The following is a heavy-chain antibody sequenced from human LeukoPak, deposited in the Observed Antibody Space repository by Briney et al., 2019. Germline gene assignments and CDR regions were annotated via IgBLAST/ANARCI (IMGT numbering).Heavy chain of an antibody. CDR1: SCTISSYY. Sequence: SETLSLTCTVSSCTISSYYWSWIRQPPGKGLEWIGCIYYSGSTNYNPSVKGRVTISVDTSKNQFSLKLSSMTAADTAVYYCALTMIVENDAFDIWGQGTMVTVSS. J-gene: IGHJ3*02. D-gene: IGHD3-22*01. V-gene: IGHV4-59*01. CDR2: IYYSGST. CDR3: ALTMIVENDAFDI.